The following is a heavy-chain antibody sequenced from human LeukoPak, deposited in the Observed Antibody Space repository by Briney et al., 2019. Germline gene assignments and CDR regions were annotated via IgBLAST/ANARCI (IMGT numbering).Heavy chain of an antibody. Sequence: GGSLRLSCAASGFTFSCYAMSWVRQAPGKGLEWVSPISGSGGSTYYADSVKGRFTISRDNSKNTLYLQMNSLRAEDTAVYYCAKSPRGGNEVYYYYYGMDVWGQGTMVTVSS. CDR2: ISGSGGST. V-gene: IGHV3-23*01. D-gene: IGHD2-15*01. CDR1: GFTFSCYA. CDR3: AKSPRGGNEVYYYYYGMDV. J-gene: IGHJ6*02.